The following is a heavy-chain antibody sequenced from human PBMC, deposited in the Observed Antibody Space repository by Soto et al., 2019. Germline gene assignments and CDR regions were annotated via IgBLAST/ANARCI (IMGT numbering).Heavy chain of an antibody. V-gene: IGHV4-59*08. CDR1: GGSISSNY. CDR2: IYDSGST. CDR3: ARHNANGPFDY. J-gene: IGHJ4*02. Sequence: SETLSLTCTVSGGSISSNYWSWIRQPPGKGLEWIGYIYDSGSTNYNPSLRSRVTISVDTSKNQFSLKLTSVTAADTAVYYCARHNANGPFDYWGQGTLVTVSS.